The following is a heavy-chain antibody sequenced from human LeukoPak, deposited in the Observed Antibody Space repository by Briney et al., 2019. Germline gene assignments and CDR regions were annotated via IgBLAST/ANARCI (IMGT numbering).Heavy chain of an antibody. V-gene: IGHV3-30*03. D-gene: IGHD5-24*01. CDR3: AREDGYNPNQGSDY. CDR1: GFTFSNYG. J-gene: IGHJ4*02. CDR2: ISYGGSNK. Sequence: PGGSLRLSCAASGFTFSNYGMHWVRQAPGKGLEWVAVISYGGSNKYYADSVKGRFTISRDNSKNTLYLQMNSLRAEDTAIYYCAREDGYNPNQGSDYWGQGTLVTVSS.